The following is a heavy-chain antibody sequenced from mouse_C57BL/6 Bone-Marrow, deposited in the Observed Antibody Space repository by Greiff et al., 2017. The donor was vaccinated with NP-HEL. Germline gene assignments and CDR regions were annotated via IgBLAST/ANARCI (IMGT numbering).Heavy chain of an antibody. CDR3: ASPGNTWFAY. J-gene: IGHJ3*01. CDR1: GFTFSSYT. V-gene: IGHV5-9*01. Sequence: EVMLVESGGGLVKPGGSLKLSCAASGFTFSSYTMSWVRQTPEKRLEWVATISGGGGNTYYPDSVKGRFTISRDNAKNTLYLQLSSLRSEDTALYDCASPGNTWFAYWGQGTLVTVSA. CDR2: ISGGGGNT. D-gene: IGHD2-1*01.